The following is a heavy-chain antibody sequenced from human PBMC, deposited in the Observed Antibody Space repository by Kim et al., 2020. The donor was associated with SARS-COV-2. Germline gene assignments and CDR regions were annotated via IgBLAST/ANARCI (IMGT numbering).Heavy chain of an antibody. J-gene: IGHJ6*02. V-gene: IGHV4-39*02. CDR2: IYYSGST. Sequence: SETLSLTCTVSGGSISSSSYYWGWIRQPPGKGLEWIGSIYYSGSTYYNPSLKSRVTISVDTSKNQFSLKLSSVTAADTAVYYCAREMMGTTSDYGMDVWGQGTTVTVSS. D-gene: IGHD7-27*01. CDR3: AREMMGTTSDYGMDV. CDR1: GGSISSSSYY.